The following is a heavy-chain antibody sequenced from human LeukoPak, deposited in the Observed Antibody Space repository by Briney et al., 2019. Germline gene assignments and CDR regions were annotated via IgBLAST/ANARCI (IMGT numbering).Heavy chain of an antibody. CDR1: GFTFSSYW. Sequence: GGSLRLSCAASGFTFSSYWMSWVRQAPGKGLEWVANIKQDGSEKYYVDSVKGRFTISRDNAKNSLYLQMNSLRAEDTAVYYCARMAMGQDWDAFDIWGQGTMVTVSS. V-gene: IGHV3-7*01. CDR3: ARMAMGQDWDAFDI. D-gene: IGHD2-15*01. J-gene: IGHJ3*02. CDR2: IKQDGSEK.